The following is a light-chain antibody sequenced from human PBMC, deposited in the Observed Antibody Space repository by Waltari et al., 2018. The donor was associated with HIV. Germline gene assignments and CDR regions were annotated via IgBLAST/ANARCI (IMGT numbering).Light chain of an antibody. J-gene: IGLJ2*01. CDR2: GNT. Sequence: QSVLTQPPSVSGAPGQRVTISCTGSSSNIGAGYGVHWYQQLPGTAPKLLIYGNTNRPAGIPDRVSGSKSDTAASLAITGLQAEDEADYYCQSYDSSLSVVVFGGGTKLTVL. CDR1: SSNIGAGYG. CDR3: QSYDSSLSVVV. V-gene: IGLV1-40*01.